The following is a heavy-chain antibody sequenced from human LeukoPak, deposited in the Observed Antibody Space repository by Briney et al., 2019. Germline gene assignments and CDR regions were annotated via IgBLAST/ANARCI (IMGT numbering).Heavy chain of an antibody. D-gene: IGHD2-2*01. CDR1: GFTFDDYA. J-gene: IGHJ6*02. V-gene: IGHV3-9*01. Sequence: PGGSLRLSCAASGFTFDDYAMHWVRQAPGKGLEWVSGISWNSGSIGYADSVKGRFTISRDNAKNSLYLQMNSLRAEDTALYYCAKSPYCSSTSCYRDYYYYGMDVWGQGTTVTVSS. CDR2: ISWNSGSI. CDR3: AKSPYCSSTSCYRDYYYYGMDV.